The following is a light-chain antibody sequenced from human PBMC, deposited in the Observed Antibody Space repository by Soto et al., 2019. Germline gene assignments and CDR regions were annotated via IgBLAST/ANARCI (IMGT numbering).Light chain of an antibody. Sequence: DVQMTQSPSSLSASVGDRVTIACRASQTVSKFVNWYQQKPGKVPDLLIYSASTLYSGVPSRFSGSGSGTEFTLNISNLQPEDFATYYCQQTYSLPRTFAQGTKVE. CDR3: QQTYSLPRT. CDR1: QTVSKF. CDR2: SAS. V-gene: IGKV1-39*01. J-gene: IGKJ1*01.